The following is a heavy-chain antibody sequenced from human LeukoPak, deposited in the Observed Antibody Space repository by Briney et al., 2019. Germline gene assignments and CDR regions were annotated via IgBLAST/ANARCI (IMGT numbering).Heavy chain of an antibody. V-gene: IGHV3-23*01. Sequence: GGTLTLSCAASGFTFSSYGMSWVRQAPGKGLEWVSAISGSGGSTYYADSVKGRFTISRDNSKNTLYLQMNSLRAEDTAVYYCAKPWYYYDSSGYYYTPSPIDYWGQGTLVTVSS. D-gene: IGHD3-22*01. CDR1: GFTFSSYG. CDR2: ISGSGGST. J-gene: IGHJ4*02. CDR3: AKPWYYYDSSGYYYTPSPIDY.